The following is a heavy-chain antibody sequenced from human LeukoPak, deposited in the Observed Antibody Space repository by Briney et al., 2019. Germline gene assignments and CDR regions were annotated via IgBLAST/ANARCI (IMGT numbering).Heavy chain of an antibody. J-gene: IGHJ4*02. CDR3: ARGQDGYNLGIQIFGY. Sequence: PGGSLRLSCAASGFTFSSYGMHWVRQAPGKGLEWVAVISYDGSNKYYADSVKGRFTISRDNSKNTLYLQMNSLRAEDTAVYYCARGQDGYNLGIQIFGYWGQGTLVTVSS. V-gene: IGHV3-30*03. CDR1: GFTFSSYG. CDR2: ISYDGSNK. D-gene: IGHD5-24*01.